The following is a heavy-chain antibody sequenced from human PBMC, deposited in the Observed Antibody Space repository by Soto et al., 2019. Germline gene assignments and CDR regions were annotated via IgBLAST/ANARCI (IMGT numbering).Heavy chain of an antibody. CDR1: GFTFSDYY. CDR2: ISSSGSTI. D-gene: IGHD6-13*01. V-gene: IGHV3-11*01. Sequence: GGSLRLSCAASGFTFSDYYMSWIRQAPGKGLEWVSYISSSGSTIYYPDSVKGRFTISRDNAKNSLYLQMNSLRAEDTAVYYCARGASSSWYDGWGYDYWGQGTLVTVSS. J-gene: IGHJ4*02. CDR3: ARGASSSWYDGWGYDY.